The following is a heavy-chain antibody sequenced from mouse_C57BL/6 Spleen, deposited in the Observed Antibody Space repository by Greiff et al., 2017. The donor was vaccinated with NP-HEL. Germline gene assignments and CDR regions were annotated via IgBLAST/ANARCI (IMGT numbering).Heavy chain of an antibody. D-gene: IGHD1-1*01. CDR2: INPSSGYT. CDR3: ARLSSSYWYLDV. Sequence: VQLQQSGAELAKPGASVKLSCKASGYTFTSYWMHWVKQRPGQGLEWIGYINPSSGYTKYTQKFKDKATLTADKSSTTAYMQLSSLTYEDSAVYYCARLSSSYWYLDVWGTGTTVTVSS. V-gene: IGHV1-7*01. CDR1: GYTFTSYW. J-gene: IGHJ1*03.